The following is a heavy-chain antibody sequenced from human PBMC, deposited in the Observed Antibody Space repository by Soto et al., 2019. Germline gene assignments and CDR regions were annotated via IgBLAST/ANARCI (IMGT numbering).Heavy chain of an antibody. CDR3: ARDKAVTTNYYYYYGMDV. D-gene: IGHD4-17*01. CDR1: GYTFTSYG. V-gene: IGHV1-18*01. Sequence: ASVKVSCKASGYTFTSYGIIWVRQAPGQGLEWMGWISAYNGNTNYAQELQGRVTMTTDTSTSTAYMELRSLRSDDTAVYYCARDKAVTTNYYYYYGMDVWGQGTTVTVSS. CDR2: ISAYNGNT. J-gene: IGHJ6*02.